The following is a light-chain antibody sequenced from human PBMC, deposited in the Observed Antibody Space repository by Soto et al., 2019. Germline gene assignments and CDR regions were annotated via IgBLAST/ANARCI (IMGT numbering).Light chain of an antibody. CDR2: DAS. J-gene: IGKJ4*02. Sequence: EIVLTQSPATLSLSPGARATLSCRASQSVCSYLAGYQQKPGQSPRLLIYDASSRATGIPGRFSGSGSGTDFTLTISSTEPEDLAVYYCQQRGEWARVTFGGGTKVEIK. V-gene: IGKV3-11*01. CDR1: QSVCSY. CDR3: QQRGEWARVT.